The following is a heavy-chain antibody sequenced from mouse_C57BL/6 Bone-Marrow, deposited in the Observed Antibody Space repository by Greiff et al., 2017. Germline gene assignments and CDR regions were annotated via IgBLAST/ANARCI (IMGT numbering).Heavy chain of an antibody. CDR1: GYTFTSYW. V-gene: IGHV1-5*01. D-gene: IGHD1-1*01. Sequence: EVKVEESGPVLARPGASVKMSCKTSGYTFTSYWMHWVKQRPGQGLEWIGAIYPGNSDTSYNQKFKGKAKLTAVTSASTAYMELSSLTNEDSAVYYCTRKVYYGSSDDYWGQGTTLTVSS. CDR3: TRKVYYGSSDDY. CDR2: IYPGNSDT. J-gene: IGHJ2*01.